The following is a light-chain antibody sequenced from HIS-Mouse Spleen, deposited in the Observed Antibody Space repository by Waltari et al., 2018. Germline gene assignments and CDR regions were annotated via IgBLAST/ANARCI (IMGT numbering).Light chain of an antibody. CDR2: AES. V-gene: IGKV1-9*01. Sequence: DIQLTQSPSFLSASVGDRVTITCRASPGISSYLTWYQQKPGQAPKLMIYAESTLQSGVPSRFSGSGSGTEFTLTISSLQPEDFATYYCQQLNSYPPTFGQGTKVEIK. J-gene: IGKJ1*01. CDR1: PGISSY. CDR3: QQLNSYPPT.